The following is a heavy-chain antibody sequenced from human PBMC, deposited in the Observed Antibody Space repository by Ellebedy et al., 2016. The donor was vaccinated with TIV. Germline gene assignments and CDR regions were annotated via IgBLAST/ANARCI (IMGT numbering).Heavy chain of an antibody. CDR2: IYYSGST. D-gene: IGHD3/OR15-3a*01. CDR1: GGSISSSSYY. V-gene: IGHV4-39*01. CDR3: ARLNGLVGAVDY. Sequence: SETLSLXCTVSGGSISSSSYYWGWIRQPPGKGLEWIGSIYYSGSTYYNPSLKSRVTISVDTSKNQFSLKLSSVTAADTAVYYCARLNGLVGAVDYWGQGTLVTVSS. J-gene: IGHJ4*02.